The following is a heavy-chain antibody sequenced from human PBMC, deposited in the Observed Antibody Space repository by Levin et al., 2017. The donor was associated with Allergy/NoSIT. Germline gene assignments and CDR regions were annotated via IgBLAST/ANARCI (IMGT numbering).Heavy chain of an antibody. CDR2: TYYRSKWYN. Sequence: SQTLSLTCAISGDSVSSNSAAWNWIRQSPSRGLEWLGRTYYRSKWYNDYAVSVKSRITINPDTSKNQFSLQLNSVTPEDTAVYYCARLIAARHSYYYGMDVWGQGTTVTVSS. J-gene: IGHJ6*02. CDR3: ARLIAARHSYYYGMDV. V-gene: IGHV6-1*01. CDR1: GDSVSSNSAA. D-gene: IGHD6-6*01.